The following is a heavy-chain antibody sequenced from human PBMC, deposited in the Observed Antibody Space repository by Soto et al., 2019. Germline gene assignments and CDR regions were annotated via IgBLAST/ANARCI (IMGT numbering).Heavy chain of an antibody. CDR3: ARARGGDSGDYASLFDR. D-gene: IGHD4-17*01. Sequence: VQLQESGPGLVTPSQTLSLTCTVFGGSVSIGDYLWSWIRQRPGKGLEWIGYIHDGGNTYYNPSRKSRVTSALDTSKNQFSRKVTAMTAADTAVYFWARARGGDSGDYASLFDRWGQGNLVTVSS. CDR1: GGSVSIGDYL. CDR2: IHDGGNT. V-gene: IGHV4-30-4*01. J-gene: IGHJ5*02.